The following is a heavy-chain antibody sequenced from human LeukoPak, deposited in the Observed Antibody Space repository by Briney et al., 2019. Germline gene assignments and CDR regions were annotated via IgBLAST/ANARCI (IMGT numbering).Heavy chain of an antibody. D-gene: IGHD1-26*01. V-gene: IGHV3-9*01. CDR3: AKDRAGGSGSFFDY. Sequence: SLRLSCAASGFTFDDYAMHWVRQAPGKGLEWVSGISWNSGSIGYADSVKGRFTISRGNAKNSLYLQVNSLRAEDTALYYCAKDRAGGSGSFFDYWGQGTLVTVSS. CDR1: GFTFDDYA. CDR2: ISWNSGSI. J-gene: IGHJ4*02.